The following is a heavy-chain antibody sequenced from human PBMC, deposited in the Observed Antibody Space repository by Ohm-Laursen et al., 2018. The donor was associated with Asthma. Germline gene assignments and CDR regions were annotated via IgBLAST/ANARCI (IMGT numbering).Heavy chain of an antibody. CDR1: GDSISSGNNY. V-gene: IGHV4-31*03. Sequence: SETLSLTCSVSGDSISSGNNYWSWIRQHPGKGLEWIGYIYYSGITYSNPSLRSRVTTSVDTSKNQFSLKLTSVTAADTAVYYCASQPRYFYGLDVWGQGTTVAVSS. J-gene: IGHJ6*02. CDR3: ASQPRYFYGLDV. CDR2: IYYSGIT.